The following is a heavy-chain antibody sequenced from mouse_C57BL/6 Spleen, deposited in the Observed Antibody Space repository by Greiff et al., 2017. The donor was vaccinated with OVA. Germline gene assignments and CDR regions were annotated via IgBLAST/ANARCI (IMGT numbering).Heavy chain of an antibody. J-gene: IGHJ4*01. CDR2: IYPGSGST. CDR3: ARYDGYLYAMDY. V-gene: IGHV1-55*01. D-gene: IGHD2-3*01. Sequence: VQLQQSGAELVKPGASVKMSCKASGYTFTSYWITWVKQRPGQGLEWIGDIYPGSGSTNYNEKFKSKATLTVDTSSSTAYMQLSSLTSEDSAVYYCARYDGYLYAMDYWGQGTSVTVSS. CDR1: GYTFTSYW.